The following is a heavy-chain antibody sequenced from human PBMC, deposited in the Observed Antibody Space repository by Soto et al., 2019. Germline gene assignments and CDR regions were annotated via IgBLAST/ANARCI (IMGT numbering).Heavy chain of an antibody. J-gene: IGHJ4*02. D-gene: IGHD2-2*01. CDR2: ISAYNGNT. CDR1: GYTFTTSG. CDR3: ARVRGIPADADY. V-gene: IGHV1-18*01. Sequence: QVQLVQSGAEVKKPGASVKVSCKASGYTFTTSGISWVRQAPGQGLEWVGMISAYNGNTNYAQKFQDRVTLTTDTPTSTAYMELRSLKSDDTATYYCARVRGIPADADYWGQGTLVTVSS.